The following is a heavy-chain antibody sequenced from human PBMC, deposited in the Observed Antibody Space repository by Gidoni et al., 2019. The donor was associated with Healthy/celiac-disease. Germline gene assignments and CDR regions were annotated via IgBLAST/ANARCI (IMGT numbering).Heavy chain of an antibody. D-gene: IGHD2-15*01. CDR1: GGPFSSYA. CDR2: IIPIFGTA. V-gene: IGHV1-69*01. CDR3: ARMGLVVVAATTTRGAFDI. Sequence: QVQLVQSGAEVKKPGSSVKVSCKASGGPFSSYAISWVRQAPGQGLEWMGGIIPIFGTANYAQKFQGRVTITADESTSTAYMELSSLRSEDTAVYYCARMGLVVVAATTTRGAFDIWGQGTMVTVSS. J-gene: IGHJ3*02.